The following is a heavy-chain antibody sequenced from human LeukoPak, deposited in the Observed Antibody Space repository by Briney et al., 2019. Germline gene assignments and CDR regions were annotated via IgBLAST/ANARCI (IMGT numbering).Heavy chain of an antibody. J-gene: IGHJ4*02. CDR1: GGSFSGYY. CDR2: INHSGST. V-gene: IGHV4-34*01. Sequence: SETLSLTCAVYGGSFSGYYWSWIRQPPGKGLEWIGEINHSGSTNYNPSLKSRVTISVDTSKNHFSLKLSSVTAADTAVYYCARGLEYYYDSSGYYYWGQGTLVTVSS. D-gene: IGHD3-22*01. CDR3: ARGLEYYYDSSGYYY.